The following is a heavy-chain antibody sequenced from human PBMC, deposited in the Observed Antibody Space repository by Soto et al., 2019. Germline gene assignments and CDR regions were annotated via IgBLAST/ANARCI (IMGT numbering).Heavy chain of an antibody. CDR3: ARDSRYYYYGMDV. V-gene: IGHV3-7*03. J-gene: IGHJ6*02. CDR2: IKQDGSEK. Sequence: GGSLRLSCAASGFTFSSYWMSWVRQAPGKGLEWVANIKQDGSEKYYVDSVKGRFTISRDNAKNSLYLQMNSLRAEDTAVYYCARDSRYYYYGMDVWGQGTTVTVSS. CDR1: GFTFSSYW.